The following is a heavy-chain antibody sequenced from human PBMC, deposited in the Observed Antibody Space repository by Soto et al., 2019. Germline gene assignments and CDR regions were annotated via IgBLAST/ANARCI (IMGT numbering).Heavy chain of an antibody. CDR1: GASLSRYY. J-gene: IGHJ5*02. CDR2: SYATGDT. CDR3: VRDGTKNLRDRFEP. D-gene: IGHD1-26*01. V-gene: IGHV4-4*07. Sequence: QVVLQESGPGVVKPSDTLSLTCNVSGASLSRYYWSWIRQPPGKGLEWIGRSYATGDTDYNPSLKSRISMSVDMSKKPFSLTLRSVTAADTAIYYCVRDGTKNLRDRFEPWGRGILVTVSS.